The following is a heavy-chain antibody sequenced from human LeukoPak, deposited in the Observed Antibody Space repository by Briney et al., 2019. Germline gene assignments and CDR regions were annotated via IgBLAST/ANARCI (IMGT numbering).Heavy chain of an antibody. D-gene: IGHD3-9*01. J-gene: IGHJ4*02. CDR2: IYHSGST. CDR1: GYSISSGYY. Sequence: SETLSLTCAVSGYSISSGYYWGWIRQPPGKGLKWIGSIYHSGSTYYNPSLKSRVTISVDTSKNQFSLKLSSVTAADTAVYYCARHRRGVHTYYDILTGYSTHDYWGQGTLVTVSS. V-gene: IGHV4-38-2*01. CDR3: ARHRRGVHTYYDILTGYSTHDY.